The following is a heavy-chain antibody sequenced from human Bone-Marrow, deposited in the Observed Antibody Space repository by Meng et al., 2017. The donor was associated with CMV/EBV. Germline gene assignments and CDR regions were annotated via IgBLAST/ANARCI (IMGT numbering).Heavy chain of an antibody. J-gene: IGHJ4*02. CDR3: TAYIVGTTSDN. CDR1: GFTFTNAW. D-gene: IGHD1-26*01. Sequence: GGSLRLSCAASGFTFTNAWMSWVRQAPGKGLEWIGRIKSKSDGGTTDYAAPVKGRFTISRDDSKDTLYLQLNSLKTEDTAVYYCTAYIVGTTSDNWGQGHLVTVSS. V-gene: IGHV3-15*01. CDR2: IKSKSDGGTT.